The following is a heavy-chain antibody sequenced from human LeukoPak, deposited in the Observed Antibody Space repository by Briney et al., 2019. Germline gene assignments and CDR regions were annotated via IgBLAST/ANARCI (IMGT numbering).Heavy chain of an antibody. Sequence: GGSLTLYCAASGFTFSSNRMNWLRHAPGKGLEWGSSISSSGTYIYYADSLKGRFTISRDNAKNSLYLQMNRLRVEDTDVYYCAKERVRCSSSRCYPDAFDIWGQGTMVTVSS. CDR1: GFTFSSNR. J-gene: IGHJ3*02. V-gene: IGHV3-21*04. CDR3: AKERVRCSSSRCYPDAFDI. CDR2: ISSSGTYI. D-gene: IGHD2-2*01.